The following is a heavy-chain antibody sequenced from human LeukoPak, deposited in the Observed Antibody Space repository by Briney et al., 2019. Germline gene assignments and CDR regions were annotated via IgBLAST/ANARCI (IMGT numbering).Heavy chain of an antibody. V-gene: IGHV3-7*01. Sequence: PGESLRLSCAASGFGFSNYCMSWVRQAPGKGLEWVANMNADGSEKNYFDSVKGRFTISRDNAQDSLYLQMNSLRAEDTAVYYCARDRGYSNFDYWGQGTLLAVSS. J-gene: IGHJ4*02. CDR3: ARDRGYSNFDY. CDR2: MNADGSEK. D-gene: IGHD4-11*01. CDR1: GFGFSNYC.